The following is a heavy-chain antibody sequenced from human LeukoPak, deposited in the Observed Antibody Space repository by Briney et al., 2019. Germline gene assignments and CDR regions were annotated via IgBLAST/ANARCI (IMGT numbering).Heavy chain of an antibody. J-gene: IGHJ5*02. CDR3: ARTGLYDPSIYSSSWYRWFDP. V-gene: IGHV4-59*01. D-gene: IGHD6-13*01. Sequence: PSETLSLTCTVSGGSISSYYWSWIRQPPGKGLEWIGYIYYSGSTNYNPSLKSRVTISVDTSKIQFSLKLSSVTAADTAVYYCARTGLYDPSIYSSSWYRWFDPWGQGTLVTVSS. CDR1: GGSISSYY. CDR2: IYYSGST.